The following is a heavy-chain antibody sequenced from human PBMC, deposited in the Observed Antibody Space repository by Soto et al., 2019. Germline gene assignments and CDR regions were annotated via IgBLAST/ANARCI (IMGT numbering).Heavy chain of an antibody. CDR1: GDSMGNYY. Sequence: PSETLSLTCAVSGDSMGNYYWNWIRQTAGKGLEWIGRVYNSETTNSNPSLRSRVTMSVDTSRKQFYLHLKSVTAADTGVYFCARGGESVTGTRALDYWGQGTLGTVSS. CDR3: ARGGESVTGTRALDY. D-gene: IGHD6-19*01. CDR2: VYNSETT. V-gene: IGHV4-4*07. J-gene: IGHJ4*02.